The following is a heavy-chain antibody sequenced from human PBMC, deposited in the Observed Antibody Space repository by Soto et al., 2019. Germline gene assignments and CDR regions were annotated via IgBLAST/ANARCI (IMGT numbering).Heavy chain of an antibody. Sequence: GGSLRLSCAASGFTFSSYSMNWVRQAPGKGLEWVSYVSSSSSSIYYADSVKGRFTISRDKAKNSLYLQMNSLRDEDTAIYYCARDPYYYGSGTYYGYFDYWGQGTLVTVSS. CDR3: ARDPYYYGSGTYYGYFDY. CDR2: VSSSSSSI. CDR1: GFTFSSYS. V-gene: IGHV3-48*02. J-gene: IGHJ4*02. D-gene: IGHD3-10*01.